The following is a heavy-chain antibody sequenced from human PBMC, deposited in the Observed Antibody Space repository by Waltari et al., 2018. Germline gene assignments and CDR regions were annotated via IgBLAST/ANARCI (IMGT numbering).Heavy chain of an antibody. J-gene: IGHJ4*02. CDR2: SNSDGSNT. Sequence: EVQLVESGGGLVQPGGSLRLSCAASGFTFSSYWMHWVRQAPGKGLVWVSRSNSDGSNTNYADSVKGRFTVSRDNAKNTLYLQMSSLRAEDTAVYYCARVPTSTLFDYWGQGTLVTVSS. CDR3: ARVPTSTLFDY. D-gene: IGHD2-2*01. V-gene: IGHV3-74*01. CDR1: GFTFSSYW.